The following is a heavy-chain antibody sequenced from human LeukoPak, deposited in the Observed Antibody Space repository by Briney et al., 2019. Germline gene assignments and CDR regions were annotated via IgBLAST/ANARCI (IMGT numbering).Heavy chain of an antibody. CDR2: ISGSGNNT. J-gene: IGHJ4*02. D-gene: IGHD6-6*01. CDR3: AKGFVEPRPHYFDY. CDR1: GFTFSSYA. V-gene: IGHV3-23*01. Sequence: GGTLRLSCAASGFTFSSYAMSWVRQAPGKGLEWVSAISGSGNNTYHADSVKGRFTISRDNSKNTLSLQMNSLRAEDTAIYYCAKGFVEPRPHYFDYWGQGTLVTVSS.